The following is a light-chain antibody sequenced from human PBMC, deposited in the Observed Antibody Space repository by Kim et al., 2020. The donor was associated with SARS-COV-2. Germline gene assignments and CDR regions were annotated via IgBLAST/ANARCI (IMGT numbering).Light chain of an antibody. J-gene: IGLJ2*01. CDR3: SSYTSSITVV. CDR2: GVS. V-gene: IGLV2-14*04. Sequence: GQSIAISCTGTSSDVSGSNYDSWYQQHPAKAPQLLIYGVSYRPSGVSNRFSGSRSGNTASLTISGLQAEDEADYYCSSYTSSITVVFGGGTKVTVL. CDR1: SSDVSGSNY.